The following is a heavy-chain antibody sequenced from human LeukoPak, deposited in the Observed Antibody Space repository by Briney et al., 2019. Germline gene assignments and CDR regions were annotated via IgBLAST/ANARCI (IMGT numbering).Heavy chain of an antibody. J-gene: IGHJ4*02. CDR3: AIRQTTVTFSSDY. Sequence: GGSLRLSCAAPGFTFSSYAMSCVRQAPGKGLEWVSAISGSGGSTYYADSVKGRFTISRDNSKNTLYLQMNSLRAEDTAVYYCAIRQTTVTFSSDYWGQGTLVTVSS. D-gene: IGHD4-17*01. CDR2: ISGSGGST. CDR1: GFTFSSYA. V-gene: IGHV3-23*01.